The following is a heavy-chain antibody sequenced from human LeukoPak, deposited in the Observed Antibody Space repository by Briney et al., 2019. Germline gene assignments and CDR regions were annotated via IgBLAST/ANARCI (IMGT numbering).Heavy chain of an antibody. Sequence: GGSLRLSCAASGFTFDDYGMSWVRQVPGKGLEWVSGINWNGGRTGYADSVKGRFTISRDNAKKSLYVQMNSLRAEDMALYYCARDYYGSGSYYNVGYWGQGTLVTVSS. CDR2: INWNGGRT. CDR1: GFTFDDYG. D-gene: IGHD3-10*01. CDR3: ARDYYGSGSYYNVGY. J-gene: IGHJ4*02. V-gene: IGHV3-20*04.